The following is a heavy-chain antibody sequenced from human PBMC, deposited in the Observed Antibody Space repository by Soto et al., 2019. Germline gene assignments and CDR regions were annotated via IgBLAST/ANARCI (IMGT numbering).Heavy chain of an antibody. Sequence: GGSLRLSCAASGFTFDDYAMHWVRQAPGKGLEWVSGISWNSGSIGYADSVKGRFTISRDNAKNSLYLQMNSLRAEDTALYYCAKDTFGDSSGWYDYWGQGTLVTVSS. CDR1: GFTFDDYA. J-gene: IGHJ4*02. CDR2: ISWNSGSI. D-gene: IGHD6-19*01. CDR3: AKDTFGDSSGWYDY. V-gene: IGHV3-9*01.